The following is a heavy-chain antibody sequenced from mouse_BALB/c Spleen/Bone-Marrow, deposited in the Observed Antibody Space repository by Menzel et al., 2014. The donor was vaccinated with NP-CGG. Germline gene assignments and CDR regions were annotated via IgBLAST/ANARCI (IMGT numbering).Heavy chain of an antibody. CDR2: IDTSDSYT. D-gene: IGHD2-14*01. J-gene: IGHJ3*01. CDR3: ARSDYRFDPLPY. V-gene: IGHV1-69*01. CDR1: GHTFTDYW. Sequence: QVQLQQSGAELVMPGASVKMSCKASGHTFTDYWMHWVKQRPGQGLEWIGAIDTSDSYTSYNQKFKGKATLTVDESSSTAYMQLSSLTSEYSAVYYCARSDYRFDPLPYWGQGTLVTVSA.